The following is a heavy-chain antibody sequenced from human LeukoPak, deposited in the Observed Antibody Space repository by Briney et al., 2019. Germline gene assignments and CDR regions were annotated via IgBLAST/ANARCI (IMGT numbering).Heavy chain of an antibody. D-gene: IGHD2-8*02. Sequence: GGSLRLSCAPSGFIFDHFGMNWVRQVPGKGMEWVSGINWDSTSTNYVDSVRGRLTISRDNPKNSLYLQMNSLRVEDTAFYYCARDLKYCTGGMCYFTAVADSWGQGTLVTVSS. J-gene: IGHJ4*02. CDR2: INWDSTST. CDR3: ARDLKYCTGGMCYFTAVADS. CDR1: GFIFDHFG. V-gene: IGHV3-20*04.